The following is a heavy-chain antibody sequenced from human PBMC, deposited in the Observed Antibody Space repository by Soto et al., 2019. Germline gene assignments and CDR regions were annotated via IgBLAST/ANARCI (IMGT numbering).Heavy chain of an antibody. Sequence: SETLSLTCTVSGGSISSGGYYWSWIRQHPGKGLEWIGYINYSGSTYYNPSLKSRVTISVDTSKNQFSLRLISVTAADTAMYFCVRIRYQLPSSVLWLDPWGQGTPVTVS. J-gene: IGHJ5*02. D-gene: IGHD3-16*01. CDR3: VRIRYQLPSSVLWLDP. CDR2: INYSGST. CDR1: GGSISSGGYY. V-gene: IGHV4-31*03.